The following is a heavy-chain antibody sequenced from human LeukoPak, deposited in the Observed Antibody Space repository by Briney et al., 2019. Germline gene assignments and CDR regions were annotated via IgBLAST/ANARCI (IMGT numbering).Heavy chain of an antibody. Sequence: KSSETLSLTCTVSGGSISSYYWSWIRQPAGKGLEWIGRIYTSGSTNYNPSLKSRVTMSVDTSKNQFSLKLSSVTAADTAVYYCARGARLWFGELLQPRYYYGMDVWGQGTTVTVSS. CDR1: GGSISSYY. V-gene: IGHV4-4*07. D-gene: IGHD3-10*01. J-gene: IGHJ6*02. CDR2: IYTSGST. CDR3: ARGARLWFGELLQPRYYYGMDV.